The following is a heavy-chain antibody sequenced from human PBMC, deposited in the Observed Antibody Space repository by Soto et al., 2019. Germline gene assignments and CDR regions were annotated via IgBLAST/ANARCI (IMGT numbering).Heavy chain of an antibody. J-gene: IGHJ6*02. Sequence: SETLSLTCTVSGGSMKTYYWNWIRQPPGKALEWIGYIYYSGSTYYNPSLKSRVTISVDTSKNQFSLKLSSVTAADTAVYYCASYNYDCWSGQYYGMDVWGQGTTVTVSS. V-gene: IGHV4-59*08. CDR3: ASYNYDCWSGQYYGMDV. CDR2: IYYSGST. CDR1: GGSMKTYY. D-gene: IGHD3-3*01.